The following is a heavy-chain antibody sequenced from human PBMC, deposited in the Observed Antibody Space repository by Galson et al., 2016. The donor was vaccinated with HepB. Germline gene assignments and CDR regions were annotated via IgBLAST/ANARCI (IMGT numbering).Heavy chain of an antibody. J-gene: IGHJ4*02. CDR2: ISTSGYTI. Sequence: SLRLSCAASGFTFSDYYMSWIRQAPGKGLEWVSYISTSGYTIYYADSVKGRFTISRDNSKNTLCLQMTGLRAEDTAVYYCAKDQSDYVWGSYRDGGDYWGQGTLV. D-gene: IGHD3-16*02. CDR3: AKDQSDYVWGSYRDGGDY. CDR1: GFTFSDYY. V-gene: IGHV3-11*01.